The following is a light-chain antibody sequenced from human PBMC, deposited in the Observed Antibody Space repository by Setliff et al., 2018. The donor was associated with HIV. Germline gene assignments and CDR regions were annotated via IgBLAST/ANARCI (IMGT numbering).Light chain of an antibody. Sequence: ALTQPASVSGSPGQSITISCTGTSSDVGGYNYVSWYQQHPGKAPKLMIYDVSKQPSGVSNRFSGSKSGNTASLTISGLQAEDEADYYCSSYTSSSTRVFGTGTKVT. CDR3: SSYTSSSTRV. CDR2: DVS. J-gene: IGLJ1*01. CDR1: SSDVGGYNY. V-gene: IGLV2-14*01.